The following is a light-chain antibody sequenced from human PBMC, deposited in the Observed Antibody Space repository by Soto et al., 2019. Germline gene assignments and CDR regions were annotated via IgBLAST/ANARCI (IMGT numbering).Light chain of an antibody. V-gene: IGLV2-8*01. Sequence: QSVLTQPPSASGSPGQSVTISCTGTSSDVGGYDYVSWYQQQSGKAPKLIIYEVTKRPSGVPDRFSGSKSGNTASLAVSGLQAEDEADSYCSSYAGIHNVIFGAGTKVTVL. CDR1: SSDVGGYDY. CDR2: EVT. J-gene: IGLJ1*01. CDR3: SSYAGIHNVI.